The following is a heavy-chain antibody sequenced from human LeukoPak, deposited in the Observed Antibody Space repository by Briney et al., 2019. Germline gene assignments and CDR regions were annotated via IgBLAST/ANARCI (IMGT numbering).Heavy chain of an antibody. CDR3: ARRSVVAPRGFDY. CDR1: GFTFSSYS. Sequence: GGSLRLTCAASGFTFSSYSMNWVRQAPGKGLEWVSVISSSSRNIYYADSMKGRFTISRDNAKNSLYLQMNSLRAEDTAIYYCARRSVVAPRGFDYWGQGTLVTVSS. D-gene: IGHD2-2*01. CDR2: ISSSSRNI. V-gene: IGHV3-21*01. J-gene: IGHJ4*02.